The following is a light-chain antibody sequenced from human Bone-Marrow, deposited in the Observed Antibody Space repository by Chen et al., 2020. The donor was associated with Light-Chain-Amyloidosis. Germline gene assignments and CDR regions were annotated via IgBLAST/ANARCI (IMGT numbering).Light chain of an antibody. V-gene: IGLV1-51*01. J-gene: IGLJ3*02. Sequence: QSALTQPPSLSAAPGQNVTISCSGSSSNIGKNYVSWYQHLPGTAPKLLIYDSNKRPSGIPDRFSGTQSRTSAALGITGLQTGDEADYYCGAWDISLSGRVFGGGTRLTIL. CDR1: SSNIGKNY. CDR3: GAWDISLSGRV. CDR2: DSN.